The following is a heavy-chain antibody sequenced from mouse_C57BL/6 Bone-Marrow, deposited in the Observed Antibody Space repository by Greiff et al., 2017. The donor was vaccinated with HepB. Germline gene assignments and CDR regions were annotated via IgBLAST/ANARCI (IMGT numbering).Heavy chain of an antibody. CDR2: IDPETGGT. J-gene: IGHJ4*01. Sequence: QVQLQQSGAELVKPGASVKLSCTASGFNIKDYYMHWVKQRTEQGLEWIGAIDPETGGTAYNQKFKGKAILTADKSSSTAYMELRSLTSEDSAVYYCTRGGGDLLPYPYAMDYWGQGTSVTVSS. CDR3: TRGGGDLLPYPYAMDY. D-gene: IGHD2-1*01. CDR1: GFNIKDYY. V-gene: IGHV1-15*01.